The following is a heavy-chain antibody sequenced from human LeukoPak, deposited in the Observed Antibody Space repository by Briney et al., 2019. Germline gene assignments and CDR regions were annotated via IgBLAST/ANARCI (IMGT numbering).Heavy chain of an antibody. CDR2: INHSGST. CDR3: ARVRDYDFWSGPNWFDP. Sequence: SETLSLTYAVYGGSFSGYYWSWIRQPPGKGLEWIGEINHSGSTNYNPSLKSRVTISVDTSKNQFSLKLSSVTAADTAVYYCARVRDYDFWSGPNWFDPWGQGTLVTVSS. J-gene: IGHJ5*02. V-gene: IGHV4-34*01. CDR1: GGSFSGYY. D-gene: IGHD3-3*01.